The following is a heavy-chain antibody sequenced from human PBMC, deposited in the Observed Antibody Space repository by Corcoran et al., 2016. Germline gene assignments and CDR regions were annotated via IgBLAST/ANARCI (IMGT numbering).Heavy chain of an antibody. CDR2: IIPIFGTA. J-gene: IGHJ6*02. V-gene: IGHV1-69*01. D-gene: IGHD5-18*01. CDR3: ARGGVDTAMVKYLSYGMDV. Sequence: QVQLVQSGAAVKKPGSSVKVSCKASGGTFISYAISWVRLAPAQGLEWMGGIIPIFGTANYAQKFQGRVTITADESTSTAYMELSSLRAEDTAEYYCARGGVDTAMVKYLSYGMDVWGQGTTVTVSS. CDR1: GGTFISYA.